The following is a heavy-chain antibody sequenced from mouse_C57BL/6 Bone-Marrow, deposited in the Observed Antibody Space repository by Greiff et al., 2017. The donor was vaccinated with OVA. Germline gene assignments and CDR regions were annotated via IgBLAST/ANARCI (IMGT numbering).Heavy chain of an antibody. CDR2: ISDGGSYT. CDR3: ARVGYYGSLAY. CDR1: GFTFSSYA. D-gene: IGHD1-1*01. V-gene: IGHV5-4*01. Sequence: EVHLVESGGGLVKPGGSLKLSCAASGFTFSSYAMSWVRQTPEKRLEWVATISDGGSYTYYPDNVKGRFTISRDNVKNNLYLQMSHLKSEDTAMYYCARVGYYGSLAYWGQGTLVTVSA. J-gene: IGHJ3*01.